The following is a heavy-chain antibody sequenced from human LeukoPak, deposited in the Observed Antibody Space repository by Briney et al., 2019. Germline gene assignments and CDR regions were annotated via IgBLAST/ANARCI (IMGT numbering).Heavy chain of an antibody. CDR3: AREPSPRERIVATYFDY. J-gene: IGHJ4*02. CDR2: IIPILGIA. V-gene: IGHV1-69*04. D-gene: IGHD5-12*01. Sequence: SVKVSCKASGGTFSSYAISWVRQAPGQGLEWMGRIIPILGIANYAQKFQGRVTITADKSTSTAYMELSSLRSEDTAVYYCAREPSPRERIVATYFDYWGQGTLVTVCS. CDR1: GGTFSSYA.